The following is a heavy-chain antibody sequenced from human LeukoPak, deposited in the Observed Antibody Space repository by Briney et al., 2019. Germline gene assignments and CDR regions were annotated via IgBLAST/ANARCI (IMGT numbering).Heavy chain of an antibody. CDR2: VYSGGSA. V-gene: IGHV3-66*01. CDR3: ARAFVRYSGYDP. D-gene: IGHD5-12*01. CDR1: GFTFSSYS. J-gene: IGHJ5*02. Sequence: GGSLRLSCAASGFTFSSYSMNWVRQAPGKGLEWVSVVYSGGSACYADSVKGRFTISRDNSKNTLYLQMNSLRAEDTAVYYCARAFVRYSGYDPWGQGTLVTVSS.